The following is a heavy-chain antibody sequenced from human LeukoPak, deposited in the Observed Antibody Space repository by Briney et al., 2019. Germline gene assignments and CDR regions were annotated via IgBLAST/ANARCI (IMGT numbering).Heavy chain of an antibody. D-gene: IGHD1-1*01. Sequence: GGSLRLSCAVSGFTSSVFGMDWVRQAPGKGLVWVSFLDTTGTVTNYADSVKGRFTISRDNAKNSLYLQMNSLRAEDTAVYYCARDSVHGQNWFDPWGQGTLVTVSS. CDR2: LDTTGTVT. J-gene: IGHJ5*02. CDR1: GFTSSVFG. CDR3: ARDSVHGQNWFDP. V-gene: IGHV3-11*05.